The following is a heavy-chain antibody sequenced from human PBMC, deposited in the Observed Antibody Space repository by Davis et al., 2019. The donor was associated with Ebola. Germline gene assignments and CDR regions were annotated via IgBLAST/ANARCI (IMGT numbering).Heavy chain of an antibody. CDR2: MKQDGSEK. Sequence: PSESLSLTCAVSGFTLSSHWLSWVRQAPGKGLEWVANMKQDGSEKYNVDSVKGRFTIASANAKNSLYLQMKSLRAEGTAVYYCAREGEYNYYYEMDVWGQGTTVTASS. CDR1: GFTLSSHW. CDR3: AREGEYNYYYEMDV. D-gene: IGHD3-16*01. J-gene: IGHJ6*02. V-gene: IGHV3-7*01.